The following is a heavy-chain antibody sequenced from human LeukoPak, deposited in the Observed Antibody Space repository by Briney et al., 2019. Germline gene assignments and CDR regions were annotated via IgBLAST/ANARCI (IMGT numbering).Heavy chain of an antibody. J-gene: IGHJ4*02. CDR3: ATAPGGGWPFDY. CDR2: ISGSGGST. V-gene: IGHV3-23*01. Sequence: PGGSLRLSCAASGFTFSSYAMSWVRQAPGKGLEWVSAISGSGGSTYYADSVKGRFTISRDNAKNSLYLQMNSLRAEDTAVYYCATAPGGGWPFDYWGQGTLVTVSS. D-gene: IGHD3-16*01. CDR1: GFTFSSYA.